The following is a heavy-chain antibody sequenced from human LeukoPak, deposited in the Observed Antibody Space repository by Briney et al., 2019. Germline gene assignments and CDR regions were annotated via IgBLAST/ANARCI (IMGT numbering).Heavy chain of an antibody. CDR1: GGTFSSYA. CDR3: ARDKSSSGYYDFTDV. J-gene: IGHJ6*03. D-gene: IGHD6-13*01. CDR2: IIPIFGTA. V-gene: IGHV1-69*06. Sequence: SVTLSCKASGGTFSSYAISWVRQAPGQGLEWMGGIIPIFGTANYAQKVQGRVTITADKSTSTAYMELSSLRSEDTAVYYCARDKSSSGYYDFTDVWGKGTTGTMSS.